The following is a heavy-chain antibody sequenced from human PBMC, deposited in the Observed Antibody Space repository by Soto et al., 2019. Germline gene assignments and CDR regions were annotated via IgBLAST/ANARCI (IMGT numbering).Heavy chain of an antibody. D-gene: IGHD1-26*01. Sequence: ASVKVSCKASGYTFTGYYMHWVRQAPGQGLEWMGWINPNSGGTNYAQKFQGRVTMTRDTSISTAHMELSRLRSDDTAVYYCARGIVGATYYYYGMDVWGQGTAVTVSS. CDR3: ARGIVGATYYYYGMDV. J-gene: IGHJ6*02. CDR1: GYTFTGYY. CDR2: INPNSGGT. V-gene: IGHV1-2*02.